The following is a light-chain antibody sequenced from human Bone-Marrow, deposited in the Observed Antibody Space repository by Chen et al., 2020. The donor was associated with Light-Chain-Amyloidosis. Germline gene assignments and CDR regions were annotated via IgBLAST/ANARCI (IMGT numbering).Light chain of an antibody. CDR2: GSS. J-gene: IGKJ4*01. V-gene: IGKV3-20*01. CDR1: QTISSNY. Sequence: EIVVTQSPGTLSLSPGEGANLSCRASQTISSNYLTWYQQKFGQAPRLLIYGSSSRATGIPDRFTGSGSGTDFTLTINRLEPEDFAMYYCQQYGTSPLTFGGGTKVEI. CDR3: QQYGTSPLT.